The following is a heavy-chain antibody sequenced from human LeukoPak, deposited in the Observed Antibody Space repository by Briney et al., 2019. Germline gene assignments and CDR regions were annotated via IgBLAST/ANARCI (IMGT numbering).Heavy chain of an antibody. V-gene: IGHV4-39*07. J-gene: IGHJ6*03. Sequence: SETLSLTCTVSGGSISSSSYYWGWIRQPPGKGLEWIGRIYTSGSTNYNPSLKSRVTMSVDTSKNQFSLKLSSVTAADTAVYYCARAFGVVTNYYYYYMDVWGKGTTVTVSS. CDR1: GGSISSSSYY. CDR3: ARAFGVVTNYYYYYMDV. CDR2: IYTSGST. D-gene: IGHD3-3*01.